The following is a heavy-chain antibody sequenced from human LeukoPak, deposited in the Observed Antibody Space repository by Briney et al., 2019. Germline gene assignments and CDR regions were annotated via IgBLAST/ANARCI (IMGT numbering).Heavy chain of an antibody. CDR1: GGSISSSSYY. J-gene: IGHJ4*02. V-gene: IGHV4-39*07. D-gene: IGHD6-19*01. CDR3: AAESERWLLRS. Sequence: SETLSLTCTVSGGSISSSSYYWGWIRQPPGKGLEWIGSIYYNGNPHHNPSLKSRVTISVDTSKNQFSLKLSSVTAADTAVYYCAAESERWLLRSWGQGTLVTVSS. CDR2: IYYNGNP.